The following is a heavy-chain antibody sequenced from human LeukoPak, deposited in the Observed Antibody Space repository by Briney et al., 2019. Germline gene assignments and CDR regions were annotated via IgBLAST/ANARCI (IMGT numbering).Heavy chain of an antibody. D-gene: IGHD3-3*01. Sequence: ASVKVSCKASGYTFTSYDINWVRQATGQGLEWMGWMNPNSGNTGYAQKFQGRVTMTRNTPISTAYMGLSSLRSEDTAVYYCARRERYYDFWSGTRASAYYYYMDVWGKGTTVTVSS. V-gene: IGHV1-8*01. CDR3: ARRERYYDFWSGTRASAYYYYMDV. CDR1: GYTFTSYD. J-gene: IGHJ6*03. CDR2: MNPNSGNT.